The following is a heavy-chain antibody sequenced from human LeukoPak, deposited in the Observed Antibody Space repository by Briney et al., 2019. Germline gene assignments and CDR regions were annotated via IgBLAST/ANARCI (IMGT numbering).Heavy chain of an antibody. V-gene: IGHV3-23*01. J-gene: IGHJ4*02. CDR3: AKGPPVVTPFDY. CDR1: GFTFSNYV. CDR2: ISGSGGST. Sequence: GGSLRLSCAASGFTFSNYVMSWIRQAPGKGLEWVSAISGSGGSTYYADSVKGRFTISRDNSKNMLYLQMNSLRAEDTAVYYCAKGPPVVTPFDYWGQGTLVTVSP. D-gene: IGHD4-23*01.